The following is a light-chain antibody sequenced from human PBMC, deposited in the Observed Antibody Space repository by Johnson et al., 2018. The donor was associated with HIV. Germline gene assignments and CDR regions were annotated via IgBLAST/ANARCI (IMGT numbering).Light chain of an antibody. Sequence: QSVLTQPPSVSAAPGQKVTISCSGSSSNIGRNYVSWYQQLPGTAPKLLIYENNKRPSGIPARFSGSKSGTSATLGITGLQTGDEADYYCGTWDSSLSAYVFGTGTKVTVL. CDR2: ENN. CDR3: GTWDSSLSAYV. J-gene: IGLJ1*01. V-gene: IGLV1-51*02. CDR1: SSNIGRNY.